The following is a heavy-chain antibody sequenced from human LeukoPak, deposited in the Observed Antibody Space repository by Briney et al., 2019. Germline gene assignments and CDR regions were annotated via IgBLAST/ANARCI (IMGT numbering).Heavy chain of an antibody. V-gene: IGHV5-51*01. J-gene: IGHJ6*03. CDR1: GYSFTSYW. Sequence: GESLKISCKGSGYSFTSYWIGWVRQMPGKGLEWMGIIYPGDSDTRYSPSFQGRVTISADKSISTAYLQWSSLKASDTAMYYCARHGPSSEGFADYYYYYYMDVWGKGTTVTVSS. CDR3: ARHGPSSEGFADYYYYYYMDV. CDR2: IYPGDSDT.